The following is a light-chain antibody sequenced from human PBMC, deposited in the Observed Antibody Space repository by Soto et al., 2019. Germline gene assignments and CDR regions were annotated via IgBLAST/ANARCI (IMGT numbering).Light chain of an antibody. CDR3: QQRSNWPPSLT. CDR2: DAS. V-gene: IGKV3-11*01. CDR1: QSVTTY. J-gene: IGKJ4*01. Sequence: EVDLTQSPATLSLSPGERATRTCRASQSVTTYLAWYQQKPGQAPRLLIYDASTRATGIPARFSGSGSGTDFTLTISSLEPEDFAVYYCQQRSNWPPSLTFGGGTKVEIK.